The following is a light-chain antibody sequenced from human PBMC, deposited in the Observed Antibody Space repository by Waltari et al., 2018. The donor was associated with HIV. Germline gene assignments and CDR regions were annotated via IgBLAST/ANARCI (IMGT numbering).Light chain of an antibody. CDR1: SGALGSSEF. CDR3: SSYASNNTFVV. CDR2: EVN. Sequence: QSALTQPPSASGPPGQTVTLSCTGTSGALGSSEFLSWYQLQRDKVPTLIIYEVNKRPSGIPDRVCGSKSDNTASLTGSGLQTDDEAVYYCSSYASNNTFVVFGGGTRLTVL. V-gene: IGLV2-8*01. J-gene: IGLJ2*01.